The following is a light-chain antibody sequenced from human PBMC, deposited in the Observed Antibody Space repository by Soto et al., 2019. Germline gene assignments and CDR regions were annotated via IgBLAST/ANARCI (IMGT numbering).Light chain of an antibody. V-gene: IGKV3-20*01. CDR3: QHYGRSPLT. Sequence: VLTQSPGTLSLSPGERATLFCRASQTINSGYLAWYQQKPGQAPRLLIYGASNRATGIPDRFSGSGSGTDFTLTISRLEPEDFAVYYCQHYGRSPLTFGGGTKVEIK. CDR1: QTINSGY. J-gene: IGKJ4*01. CDR2: GAS.